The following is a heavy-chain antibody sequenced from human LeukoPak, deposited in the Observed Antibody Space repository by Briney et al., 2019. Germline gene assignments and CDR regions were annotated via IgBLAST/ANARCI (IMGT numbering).Heavy chain of an antibody. J-gene: IGHJ6*02. CDR1: GYTSTSYY. CDR3: ARIAVAGLIYYYGMDV. CDR2: INPSGGST. V-gene: IGHV1-46*01. D-gene: IGHD6-19*01. Sequence: ASVKVSCKASGYTSTSYYMHWVRQAPGQGLEWMGIINPSGGSTSYAQKFQGRVTMTRDTSTSTVYMELSSLRSEDTAVYYCARIAVAGLIYYYGMDVWGQGTTVTVSS.